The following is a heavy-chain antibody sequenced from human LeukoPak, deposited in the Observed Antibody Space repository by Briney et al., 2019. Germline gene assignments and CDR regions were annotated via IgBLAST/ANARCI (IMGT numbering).Heavy chain of an antibody. CDR3: ARRASLYCGGDCPYYYYGMDV. J-gene: IGHJ6*02. D-gene: IGHD2-21*02. Sequence: GASVKVSCKASGYTFTGYYMHWVRQAPGQGLEWTGWINPNSGGTNYAQKFQGRVTMTRNTSISTAYMELSSLRSEDTAVYYCARRASLYCGGDCPYYYYGMDVWGQGTTVTVSS. CDR1: GYTFTGYY. CDR2: INPNSGGT. V-gene: IGHV1-2*02.